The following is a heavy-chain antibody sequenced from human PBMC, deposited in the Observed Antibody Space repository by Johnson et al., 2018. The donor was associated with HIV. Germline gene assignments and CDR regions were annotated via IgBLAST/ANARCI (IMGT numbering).Heavy chain of an antibody. CDR3: AKEVAYCGGDCYSGAFDI. J-gene: IGHJ3*02. CDR1: GFTFSIYW. CDR2: ITQDGSNK. Sequence: MQLVESGGGLVQPGGSLRLSCAASGFTFSIYWMSWVRQAPGKGLEWVANITQDGSNKYYADSVKGRFTISRDNANNTLYLQMNSLRAEDTALYYCAKEVAYCGGDCYSGAFDIWGQGTMVAVSS. D-gene: IGHD2-21*01. V-gene: IGHV3-7*03.